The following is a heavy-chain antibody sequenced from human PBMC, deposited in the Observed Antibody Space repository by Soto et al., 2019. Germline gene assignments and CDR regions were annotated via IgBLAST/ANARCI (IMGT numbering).Heavy chain of an antibody. Sequence: QVQLQQWGAGLLKPSETLSLTCAVYGGSFSGYYWSWIRQPPGKGLEWIGEINHSGSTNYNPSLXXXXXXXXXXXKNQFSLKLSSVTAADTAXYYCARGTYYYGMDVWGQGTTVTVSS. CDR1: GGSFSGYY. CDR2: INHSGST. CDR3: ARGTYYYGMDV. J-gene: IGHJ6*02. V-gene: IGHV4-34*01.